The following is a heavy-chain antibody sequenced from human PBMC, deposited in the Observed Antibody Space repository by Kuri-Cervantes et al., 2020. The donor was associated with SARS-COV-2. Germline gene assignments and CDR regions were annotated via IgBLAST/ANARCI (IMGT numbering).Heavy chain of an antibody. CDR3: ARGGSSGWSQLEY. CDR2: ISYDGSNK. J-gene: IGHJ4*02. Sequence: GESLQISCAASGFTFGTYAMHWVPQAPGKGLEWEAVISYDGSNKYYADSVKGRFTISRDNSKNTLYLQMNSLRAEDTAVYYCARGGSSGWSQLEYWGQGTLVTVSS. V-gene: IGHV3-30*04. CDR1: GFTFGTYA. D-gene: IGHD6-19*01.